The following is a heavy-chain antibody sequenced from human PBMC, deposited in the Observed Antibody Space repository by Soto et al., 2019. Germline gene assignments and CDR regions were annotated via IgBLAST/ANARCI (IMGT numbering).Heavy chain of an antibody. CDR1: GGSFSGYY. Sequence: TSETLSLTCAVYGGSFSGYYWSWIRQPPGKGLEWIGEINHSGSTNYNPSLKSRVTISVDTSKNQFSLKLSSVTAADTAVYYCARGLVRVTIFGVVTQTPNWFDPWGQGTLVTVSS. V-gene: IGHV4-34*01. CDR3: ARGLVRVTIFGVVTQTPNWFDP. J-gene: IGHJ5*02. D-gene: IGHD3-3*01. CDR2: INHSGST.